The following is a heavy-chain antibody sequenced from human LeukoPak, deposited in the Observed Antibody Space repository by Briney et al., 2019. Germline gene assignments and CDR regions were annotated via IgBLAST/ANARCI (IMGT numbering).Heavy chain of an antibody. V-gene: IGHV1-46*01. Sequence: ASVKVSCKASGYTFTTYYMHWVRQAPGQGLEWMGIINPSGGATSYAQKFQGRVTMTRDTSTSTVYMELSSLRSEDTAVYYCAREGFMPVRNYYGMDVWGQGTTVTVSS. CDR2: INPSGGAT. CDR3: AREGFMPVRNYYGMDV. D-gene: IGHD2-2*01. J-gene: IGHJ6*02. CDR1: GYTFTTYY.